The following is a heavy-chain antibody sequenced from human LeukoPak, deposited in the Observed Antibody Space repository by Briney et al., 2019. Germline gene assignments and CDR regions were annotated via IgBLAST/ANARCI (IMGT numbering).Heavy chain of an antibody. CDR2: INSGGSTI. V-gene: IGHV3-48*03. CDR1: GFTFSTYE. J-gene: IGHJ4*02. D-gene: IGHD3-10*01. Sequence: PGGSLRLPCAASGFTFSTYEMNWVRQAPGKGLEWVSYINSGGSTIYYADSVKGRFTISRDNAKNSLYLQMNSLRAEDTAVYYCAKEDGNYGSGRYYYFDYWGQGTLVTVSS. CDR3: AKEDGNYGSGRYYYFDY.